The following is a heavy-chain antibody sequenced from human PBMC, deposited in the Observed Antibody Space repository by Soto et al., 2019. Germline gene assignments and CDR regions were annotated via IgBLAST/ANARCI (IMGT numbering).Heavy chain of an antibody. J-gene: IGHJ3*02. Sequence: SETLSLTCTVAGGSISSYYWSWIRQPQGKGLEWIGYIYYSGSTSYNPSLKSRVTISVDASKNQFSLKLSSVTAADTAVYYCARGAVVVAVTTGYAFDIWGQGTMVTVSS. CDR3: ARGAVVVAVTTGYAFDI. CDR1: GGSISSYY. V-gene: IGHV4-59*08. D-gene: IGHD2-15*01. CDR2: IYYSGST.